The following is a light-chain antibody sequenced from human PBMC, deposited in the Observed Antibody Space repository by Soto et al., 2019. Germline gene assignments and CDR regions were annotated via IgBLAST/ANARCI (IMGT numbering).Light chain of an antibody. CDR1: QSVSSN. Sequence: EIVMTQSPATLSVSPGERATLSCRASQSVSSNLAWYQQKPGQAPRLLIYDASTRATGIPARFSGSGSGTEFTLTISSLQSEDFAVYYCQQYKNWPPITFGQGTRLEI. CDR3: QQYKNWPPIT. CDR2: DAS. V-gene: IGKV3-15*01. J-gene: IGKJ5*01.